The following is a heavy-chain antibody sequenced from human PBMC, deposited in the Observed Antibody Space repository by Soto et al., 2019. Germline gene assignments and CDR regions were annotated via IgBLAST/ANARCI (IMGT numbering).Heavy chain of an antibody. J-gene: IGHJ6*02. CDR3: AVSSRHYYYCMDV. CDR1: GYTFTSYD. D-gene: IGHD6-6*01. CDR2: MNPNSGNT. V-gene: IGHV1-8*01. Sequence: QVQLVQSGAEVKKPGASVKVSCKASGYTFTSYDINWVRQAPGQGLEWMGWMNPNSGNTGYAQKVQGRVTMTRNTSGSTAYLELSRLGYEGTAVDYCAVSSRHYYYCMDVWGQGTTFTVSS.